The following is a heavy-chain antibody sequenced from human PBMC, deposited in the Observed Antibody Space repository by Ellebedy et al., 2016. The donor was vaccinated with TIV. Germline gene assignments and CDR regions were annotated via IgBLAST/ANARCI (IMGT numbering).Heavy chain of an antibody. Sequence: YYSWSAYSNPSLKSRVTISVDRSKNQFSLNVTSVTAADTAVYYCARGGAAGSSDYYYGMDVWGQGTTVTVSS. CDR3: ARGGAAGSSDYYYGMDV. D-gene: IGHD6-13*01. V-gene: IGHV4-39*01. J-gene: IGHJ6*02. CDR2: YYSWSA.